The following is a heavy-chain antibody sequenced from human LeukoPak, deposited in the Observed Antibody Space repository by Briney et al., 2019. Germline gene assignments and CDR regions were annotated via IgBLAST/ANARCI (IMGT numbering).Heavy chain of an antibody. CDR1: GFRFSSYA. Sequence: GGSLRLSCAASGFRFSSYAMSWVRQAPGKGLEWVAFIRYDGSNKYYADSVKGRFTISRDNSKNTLYLQMNSLRAEDTAVYYCARSRVGFGELFKAVNWFDPWGQGTLVTVSS. D-gene: IGHD3-10*01. CDR2: IRYDGSNK. CDR3: ARSRVGFGELFKAVNWFDP. V-gene: IGHV3-30*02. J-gene: IGHJ5*02.